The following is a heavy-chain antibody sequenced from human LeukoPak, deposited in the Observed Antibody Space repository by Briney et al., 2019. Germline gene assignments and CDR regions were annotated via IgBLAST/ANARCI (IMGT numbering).Heavy chain of an antibody. V-gene: IGHV4-4*09. J-gene: IGHJ4*02. CDR2: VYTSGST. CDR3: ARHSHVLRYCYC. D-gene: IGHD3-9*01. Sequence: SETLSLTCTVSGGSIGSYYWSWLRQPPGKGLEWIGYVYTSGSTNYNPSFKSRVTISADTSKNQFSLKLSSVTAADTAVYYCARHSHVLRYCYCWGQGTLVTVSS. CDR1: GGSIGSYY.